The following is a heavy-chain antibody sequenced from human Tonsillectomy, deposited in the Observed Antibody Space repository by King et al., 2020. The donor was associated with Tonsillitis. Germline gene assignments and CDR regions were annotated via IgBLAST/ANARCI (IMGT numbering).Heavy chain of an antibody. J-gene: IGHJ4*02. CDR3: ASNYDNSGYLFDY. V-gene: IGHV3-30*02. D-gene: IGHD3-22*01. CDR2: IRYDGSNE. Sequence: VQLVESGGGVVQPGGSLRLSCAASGFSFSTYGMHWVRQAPGKGLEWVAFIRYDGSNEYYADSVKGRFTISRDNSKNTMYLQMKSLKAEDTAMYYCASNYDNSGYLFDYWGQGTLVTVSS. CDR1: GFSFSTYG.